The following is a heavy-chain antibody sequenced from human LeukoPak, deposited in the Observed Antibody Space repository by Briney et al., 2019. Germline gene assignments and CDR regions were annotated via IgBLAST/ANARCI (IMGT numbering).Heavy chain of an antibody. CDR3: AREDIVVVPAAIGREYYYYGMDV. J-gene: IGHJ6*04. Sequence: HVASVKVSCKASGGTFSSYAISWVRQAPGQGLEWMGGIIPIFGTANYAQKFQGRVTITADKSTSTAYMELSSLRSEDMAVYYCAREDIVVVPAAIGREYYYYGMDVWGKGTTVTVSS. CDR2: IIPIFGTA. V-gene: IGHV1-69*06. CDR1: GGTFSSYA. D-gene: IGHD2-2*01.